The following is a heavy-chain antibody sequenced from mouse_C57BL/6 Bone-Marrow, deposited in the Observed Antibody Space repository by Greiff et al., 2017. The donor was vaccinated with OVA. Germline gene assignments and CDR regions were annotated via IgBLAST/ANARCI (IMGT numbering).Heavy chain of an antibody. J-gene: IGHJ2*01. Sequence: QVQLQQSGPGLVAPSQSLSITCTVSGFSLTSYAISWVRQPPGKGLEWLGVIWTGGGTNYNSALKSRLSISKDNSKSQVFLKMNSLQTDDTARYYCARKKGRYGNFYFDYWGQGTTLTVSS. D-gene: IGHD2-10*02. CDR2: IWTGGGT. CDR1: GFSLTSYA. CDR3: ARKKGRYGNFYFDY. V-gene: IGHV2-9-1*01.